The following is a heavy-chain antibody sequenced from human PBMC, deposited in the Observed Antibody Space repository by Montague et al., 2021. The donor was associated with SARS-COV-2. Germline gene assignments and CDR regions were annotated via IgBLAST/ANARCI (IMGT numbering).Heavy chain of an antibody. J-gene: IGHJ4*02. Sequence: SLRLSCAASGFPFSSYAMHWVRQAPGKGLEWVAVISYDGSNKYYADSVKGRFTISRDNSKNTLYLQMNSLRAEDTAVYYCARARGSYLTNFDYWGQGTLVTVSS. CDR1: GFPFSSYA. V-gene: IGHV3-30-3*01. D-gene: IGHD1-26*01. CDR3: ARARGSYLTNFDY. CDR2: ISYDGSNK.